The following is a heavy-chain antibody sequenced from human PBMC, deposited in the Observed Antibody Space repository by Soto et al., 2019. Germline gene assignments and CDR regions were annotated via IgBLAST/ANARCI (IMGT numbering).Heavy chain of an antibody. D-gene: IGHD2-2*01. CDR2: INHSGST. CDR1: GGSFSGYY. CDR3: AREVGCSSTSCYATGAFDI. Sequence: SETLSLTCAVYGGSFSGYYWSWIRQPPGKGLEWIGEINHSGSTNYNPSLKSRVTISVDTSKKQFSLKLSSVTAADTAVYYCAREVGCSSTSCYATGAFDIWGQGTMVTVSS. J-gene: IGHJ3*02. V-gene: IGHV4-34*01.